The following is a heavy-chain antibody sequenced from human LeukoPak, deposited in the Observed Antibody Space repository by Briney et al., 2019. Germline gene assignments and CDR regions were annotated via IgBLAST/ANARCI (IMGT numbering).Heavy chain of an antibody. J-gene: IGHJ3*02. CDR1: GGTFSSYA. CDR3: ASPHYGGSAFDI. V-gene: IGHV1-69*13. D-gene: IGHD4-23*01. CDR2: IIPIFGTA. Sequence: SVKVSCKASGGTFSSYAISWVRQAPGQGLEWMGGIIPIFGTANYAQKFQGRVTITADESTSTAYMELSSLRSEDTAVYYCASPHYGGSAFDIWGQGTMVTVSS.